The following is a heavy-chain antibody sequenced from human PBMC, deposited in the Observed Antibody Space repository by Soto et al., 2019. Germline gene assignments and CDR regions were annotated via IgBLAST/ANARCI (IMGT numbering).Heavy chain of an antibody. CDR3: AKDWVYYYDSSGNTDY. V-gene: IGHV3-30*18. Sequence: GSLRLSCAASGFTFSSYGMHWVRQAPGKGLEWVAVISYDGSNKYYADSVKGRFTISRDNSKNTLYLQMNSLRAEDTAVYYCAKDWVYYYDSSGNTDYWGQGTLVTVSS. CDR1: GFTFSSYG. D-gene: IGHD3-22*01. CDR2: ISYDGSNK. J-gene: IGHJ4*02.